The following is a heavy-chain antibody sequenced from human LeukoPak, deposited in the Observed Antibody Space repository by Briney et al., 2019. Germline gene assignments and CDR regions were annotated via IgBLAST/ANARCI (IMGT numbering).Heavy chain of an antibody. V-gene: IGHV1-46*01. CDR1: GYTFTSYY. Sequence: ASVKVSCKASGYTFTSYYMHWVRQAPGQGLEWMGIINPSGGSTSYAQKFQGRVTMTRDTSTSTVYMELSSLRSEATAVYYCARDEAEYGSGMLVAFDIWGQGTMVTVSS. D-gene: IGHD3-10*01. CDR2: INPSGGST. CDR3: ARDEAEYGSGMLVAFDI. J-gene: IGHJ3*02.